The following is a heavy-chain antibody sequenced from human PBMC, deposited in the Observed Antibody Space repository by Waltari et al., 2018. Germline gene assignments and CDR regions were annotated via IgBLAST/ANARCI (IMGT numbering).Heavy chain of an antibody. CDR2: ISSSSSYI. CDR1: GFTFSSYS. J-gene: IGHJ5*02. D-gene: IGHD6-19*01. Sequence: EVQLVESGGGLVKPGGSLRLSCAASGFTFSSYSMNWVRQAPGKGLEWVSSISSSSSYIYYADSVKGRFTIPRDNAKNSRYLQMNSLRAEDTAVYYCARDRLAVAGTGWFDPWGQGTLVTVSS. V-gene: IGHV3-21*01. CDR3: ARDRLAVAGTGWFDP.